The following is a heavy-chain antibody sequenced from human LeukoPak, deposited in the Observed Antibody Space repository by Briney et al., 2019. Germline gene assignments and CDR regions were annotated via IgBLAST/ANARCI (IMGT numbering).Heavy chain of an antibody. CDR1: GGSISSGSYY. V-gene: IGHV4-61*02. CDR2: IYTSGST. D-gene: IGHD6-19*01. J-gene: IGHJ4*02. CDR3: ARSSGWDAYYFDY. Sequence: SETLSLTCTVSGGSISSGSYYWSWIRQPAGTGLEWIGRIYTSGSTNYNPSLKSRVTISVDTSKNQFSLKLSSVTAADTAVYYCARSSGWDAYYFDYWGQGTLVTVSS.